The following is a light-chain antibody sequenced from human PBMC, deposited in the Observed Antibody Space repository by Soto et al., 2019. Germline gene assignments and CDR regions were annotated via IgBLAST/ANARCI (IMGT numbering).Light chain of an antibody. V-gene: IGKV1-5*03. J-gene: IGKJ2*01. CDR2: KAS. Sequence: DIQMTQSPSTLSASVGDRVTITCRASQSISSWLAWYQQKPGKAPNLLIYKASSLETGVPSRFSGSGSRTEFTLTNSSLQPDDFATYYCQQYHSYSYTFGQGTKLEIK. CDR3: QQYHSYSYT. CDR1: QSISSW.